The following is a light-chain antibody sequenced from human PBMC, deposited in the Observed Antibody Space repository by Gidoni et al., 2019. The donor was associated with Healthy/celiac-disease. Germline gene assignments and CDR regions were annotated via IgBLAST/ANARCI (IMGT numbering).Light chain of an antibody. Sequence: QSVLTPPPSASGTPGQRVTISCSGSSSNIGRNTVNWYQQLPGTAPKLLIYSNNQRPSGVPDRFSGSKSGTSASLAISGLQSEDEADYYCAAWDDSLNGSVVFGGGTKLTVL. J-gene: IGLJ2*01. V-gene: IGLV1-44*01. CDR3: AAWDDSLNGSVV. CDR1: SSNIGRNT. CDR2: SNN.